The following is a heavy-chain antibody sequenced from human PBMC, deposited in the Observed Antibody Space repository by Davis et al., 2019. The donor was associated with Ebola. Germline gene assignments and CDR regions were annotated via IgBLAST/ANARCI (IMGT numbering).Heavy chain of an antibody. V-gene: IGHV4-31*03. J-gene: IGHJ4*02. D-gene: IGHD4-17*01. CDR3: AGYTVTTREASFDY. CDR1: GGSISSGGYY. CDR2: IYYSGST. Sequence: PSETLSLTCTVSGGSISSGGYYWSWIRQHPGKGLEWIGYIYYSGSTYYNPSLKSRVTISVDTSKNQFSLKLSSVTAADTAVYYCAGYTVTTREASFDYWGQGTLVTVSS.